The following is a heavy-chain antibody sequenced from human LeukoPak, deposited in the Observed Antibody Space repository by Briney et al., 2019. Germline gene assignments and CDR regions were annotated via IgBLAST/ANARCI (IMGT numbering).Heavy chain of an antibody. CDR3: ARRMGTSGWLDY. D-gene: IGHD6-19*01. CDR2: IYYTGST. CDR1: GGSISSYY. V-gene: IGHV4-59*08. Sequence: SETLSLTCTVSGGSISSYYWSWIRQPPGKGLEWIGYIYYTGSTNYNPSLKSRVTISVDTSKNQFSLELSSVTAADTAVYYCARRMGTSGWLDYWGQGTLVTVSS. J-gene: IGHJ4*02.